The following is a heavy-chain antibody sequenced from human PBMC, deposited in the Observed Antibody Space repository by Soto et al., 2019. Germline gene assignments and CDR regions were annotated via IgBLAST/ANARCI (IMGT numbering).Heavy chain of an antibody. D-gene: IGHD5-18*01. J-gene: IGHJ6*02. CDR3: AREYSRDGDV. V-gene: IGHV1-69*13. CDR2: IIPIFGTA. Sequence: SVKVSCKASGGSYSSYAISCGRQAPGQGLEWMGGIIPIFGTANYAQKFQGRVTITADESTSTAYMELSSLRSEDAAVYYCAREYSRDGDVWGQGTTLTVSS. CDR1: GGSYSSYA.